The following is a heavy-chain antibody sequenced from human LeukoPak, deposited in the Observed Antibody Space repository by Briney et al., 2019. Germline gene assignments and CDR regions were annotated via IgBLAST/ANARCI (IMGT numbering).Heavy chain of an antibody. J-gene: IGHJ4*02. V-gene: IGHV1-46*01. Sequence: ASVKVSCKASGYTFTSYYMHWVRQAPGQGLEWMGIINPSGGSTNYAQKFQGRVTITTDESTSTAYMELSSLRSEDTAVYYCARDSSTGIVDYWGQGTLVTVSS. CDR1: GYTFTSYY. CDR3: ARDSSTGIVDY. CDR2: INPSGGST. D-gene: IGHD6-13*01.